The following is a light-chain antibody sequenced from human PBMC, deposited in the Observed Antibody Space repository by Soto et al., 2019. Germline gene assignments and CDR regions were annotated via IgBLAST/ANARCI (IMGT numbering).Light chain of an antibody. Sequence: QSALTQPPSAYGSPGRSVTISCTGTSSEVGAYDHAYSHQQQPGKAPKRMIYEINKRPAGVPDRFSGAKSGNTASLTVSGLQAEDDADYYWSSFAGSINFSYVFGTGTNVTVL. CDR3: SSFAGSINFSYV. CDR1: SSEVGAYDH. V-gene: IGLV2-8*01. CDR2: EIN. J-gene: IGLJ1*01.